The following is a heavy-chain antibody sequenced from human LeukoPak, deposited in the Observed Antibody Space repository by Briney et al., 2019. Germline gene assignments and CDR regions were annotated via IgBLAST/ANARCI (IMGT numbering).Heavy chain of an antibody. J-gene: IGHJ6*03. V-gene: IGHV4-59*01. CDR1: GGSISSYY. Sequence: SETLSLTCTVSGGSISSYYWSWIRQPPGKGLERIGYIYYSGSTNYNPSLKSRVTISVDTSKNQFSLKLSSVTAADTAVYYCARGYYYDSSGYYYYYYMDVWGKGTTVTISS. D-gene: IGHD3-22*01. CDR3: ARGYYYDSSGYYYYYYMDV. CDR2: IYYSGST.